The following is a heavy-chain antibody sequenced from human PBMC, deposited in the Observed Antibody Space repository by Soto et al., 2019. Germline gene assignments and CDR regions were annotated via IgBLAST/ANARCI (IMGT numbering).Heavy chain of an antibody. Sequence: ASVKVSCKASGNTVPNYAIHWVRQAPGQRLEWMGMINPNGGSASYAQKFQGRVAMTRDTSTSTLYMEVSSLTSEDTAVYFCARVSVGVATCFNYWGQGTPVTVSS. CDR2: INPNGGSA. D-gene: IGHD1-26*01. CDR3: ARVSVGVATCFNY. J-gene: IGHJ4*02. CDR1: GNTVPNYA. V-gene: IGHV1-46*03.